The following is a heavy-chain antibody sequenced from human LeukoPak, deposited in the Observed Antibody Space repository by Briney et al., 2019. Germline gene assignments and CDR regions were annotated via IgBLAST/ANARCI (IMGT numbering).Heavy chain of an antibody. Sequence: ASVKVSCKASGYTFTENYIHWVRQAPGQDLEWMGLINPYTGAANYTQNFQGRVTMTRDTSVSTAYMHLSGLRSDDTAVYYCARGKSGYSPWGQGIPVTVSS. V-gene: IGHV1-2*02. CDR2: INPYTGAA. J-gene: IGHJ4*02. D-gene: IGHD3-22*01. CDR3: ARGKSGYSP. CDR1: GYTFTENY.